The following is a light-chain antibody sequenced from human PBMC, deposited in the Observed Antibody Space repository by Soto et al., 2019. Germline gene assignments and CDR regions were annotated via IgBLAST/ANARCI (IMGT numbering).Light chain of an antibody. CDR1: QSVLYSSNNKNY. CDR2: KAS. CDR3: QQYNSYSEA. V-gene: IGKV4-1*01. J-gene: IGKJ1*01. Sequence: DIMITQSPDSLAVSLGERATINCNSSQSVLYSSNNKNYLAWYQQNPGQPPKLLIYKASTLKSGVPSRFSGSGSGTEFTLTISSLQPDDFATYYCQQYNSYSEAFGQGTKVDIK.